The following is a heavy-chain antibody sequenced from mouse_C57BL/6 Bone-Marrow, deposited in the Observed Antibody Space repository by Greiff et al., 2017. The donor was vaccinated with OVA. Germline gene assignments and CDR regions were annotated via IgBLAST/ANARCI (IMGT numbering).Heavy chain of an antibody. CDR1: GFTFSDYG. CDR3: AREGPTIVPFDY. D-gene: IGHD2-5*01. V-gene: IGHV5-17*01. Sequence: DVQLQESGGGLVKPGGSLKLSCAASGFTFSDYGMHWVRQAPEKGLEWVAYISSGSSTIYYADKVKGRFTISRDHAKNTLFLQMTSLRSEDTAMYYCAREGPTIVPFDYWGQGTTLTVSS. CDR2: ISSGSSTI. J-gene: IGHJ2*01.